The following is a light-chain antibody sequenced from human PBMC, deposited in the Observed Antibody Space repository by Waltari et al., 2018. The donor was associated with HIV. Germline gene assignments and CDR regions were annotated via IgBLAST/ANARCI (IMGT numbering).Light chain of an antibody. Sequence: QSALTQPRSVSGSPGQSVTISCTGTSSDVGGYNYVSWYQHHPGKAPKLMIYDVSNRPSGVPDRFSGSKSGNTASLTISGLQAEDEADYYCCSYAGSYPLVFGGGTTLTVL. CDR1: SSDVGGYNY. CDR3: CSYAGSYPLV. CDR2: DVS. J-gene: IGLJ2*01. V-gene: IGLV2-11*01.